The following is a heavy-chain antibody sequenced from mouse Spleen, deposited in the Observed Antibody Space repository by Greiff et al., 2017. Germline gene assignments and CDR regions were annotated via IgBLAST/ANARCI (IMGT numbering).Heavy chain of an antibody. V-gene: IGHV1-82*01. D-gene: IGHD2-1*01. Sequence: QVQLKESGPELVKPGASVKISCKASGYAFSSSWMNWVKQRPGKGLEWIGRIYPGDGDTNYNGKFKGKATLTADKSSSTAYMQLSSLTSEDSAVYFCARSGGNPYYFDYWGQGTTLTVSS. J-gene: IGHJ2*01. CDR1: GYAFSSSW. CDR2: IYPGDGDT. CDR3: ARSGGNPYYFDY.